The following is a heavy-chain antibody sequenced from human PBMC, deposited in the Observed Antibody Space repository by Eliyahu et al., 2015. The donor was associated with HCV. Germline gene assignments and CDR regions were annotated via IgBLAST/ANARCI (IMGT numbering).Heavy chain of an antibody. CDR2: INTNTGNP. J-gene: IGHJ4*02. CDR3: ASGLGVLGLSEY. Sequence: QVQLVQSGSELKKPGASVXVSCKXXGYTFTSYALYWVRQAPGHGLXXMGWINTNTGNPTXAQGFTGRFVFSLDTSVSTAYLQISSLKPEDTAVYYCASGLGVLGLSEYWGQGTLVTVSS. CDR1: GYTFTSYA. D-gene: IGHD2-8*02. V-gene: IGHV7-4-1*02.